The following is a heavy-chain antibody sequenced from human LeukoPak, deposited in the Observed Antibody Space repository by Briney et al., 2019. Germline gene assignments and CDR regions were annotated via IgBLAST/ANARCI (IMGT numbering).Heavy chain of an antibody. D-gene: IGHD1-26*01. J-gene: IGHJ5*02. CDR2: IHYGGST. V-gene: IGHV4-39*07. CDR1: GASISRSNLY. CDR3: ARSSSVMVGATGGFDL. Sequence: SETLSLTCIVSGASISRSNLYWGWIRQPPGKGLEWIGSIHYGGSTFYNPSLKSRVTISVDTSKNHLSLKLTSVTAADTAIYYCARSSSVMVGATGGFDLWGQGTLVIVSS.